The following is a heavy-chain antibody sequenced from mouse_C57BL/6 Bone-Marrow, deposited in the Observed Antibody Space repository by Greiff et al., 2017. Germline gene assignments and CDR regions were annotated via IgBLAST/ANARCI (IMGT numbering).Heavy chain of an antibody. J-gene: IGHJ2*01. V-gene: IGHV1-81*01. D-gene: IGHD1-1*01. Sequence: VQLQESGAELARPGASVKLSCKASGYTFTSYGISWVKQRTGQGLEWIGEIYPRSGNTYYNEKFKGKATLTADKSSSTAYMELRSLTSEDSAVYFCAREFITTVVATFDYWGQGTTLTVSS. CDR1: GYTFTSYG. CDR2: IYPRSGNT. CDR3: AREFITTVVATFDY.